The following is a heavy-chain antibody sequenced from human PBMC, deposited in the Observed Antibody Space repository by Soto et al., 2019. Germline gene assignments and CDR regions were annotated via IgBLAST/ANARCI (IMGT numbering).Heavy chain of an antibody. V-gene: IGHV4-59*01. CDR2: IYYSGST. CDR3: ARVARWNDGFDP. CDR1: GGSISSYY. Sequence: SETLSLTCTVSGGSISSYYWSWIRQPPGKGLEWIWYIYYSGSTNYNPSLKSRVTISVDTSKNQFSLKLSSVTAADTAVYYCARVARWNDGFDPWGQGTLVTVSS. J-gene: IGHJ5*02. D-gene: IGHD1-1*01.